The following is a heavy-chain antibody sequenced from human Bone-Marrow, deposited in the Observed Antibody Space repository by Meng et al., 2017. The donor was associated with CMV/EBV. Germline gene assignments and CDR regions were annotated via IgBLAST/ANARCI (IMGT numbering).Heavy chain of an antibody. CDR2: VYHSGTT. D-gene: IGHD2-15*01. Sequence: SEPLSLTCTVTGGSVTSGSSSGGSFYWSWIRQSPGKGLEWIGYVYHSGTTNYNPSLKSRVTISVDTSKNQFSLKLSSVTAADTAVYYCASGAHCSGSSLGSGGCWFDPWGQGTLVTVSS. CDR1: GGSVTSGSSSGGSFY. J-gene: IGHJ5*02. CDR3: ASGAHCSGSSLGSGGCWFDP. V-gene: IGHV4-61*01.